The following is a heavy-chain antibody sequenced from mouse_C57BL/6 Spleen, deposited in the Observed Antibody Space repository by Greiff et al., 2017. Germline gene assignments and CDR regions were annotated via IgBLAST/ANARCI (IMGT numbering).Heavy chain of an antibody. V-gene: IGHV1-52*01. CDR3: ARGSFITTVVADYFDY. D-gene: IGHD1-1*01. Sequence: QVQLQQPGAELVRPGSSVKLSCKASGYTFTSYWMHWVKQRPIQGLEWIGNIDPSDSETHYNQKFKDKATLTVDKSSSTAYMQLSSLTSEDSAVYYCARGSFITTVVADYFDYWGQGTTLTVSA. CDR2: IDPSDSET. J-gene: IGHJ2*01. CDR1: GYTFTSYW.